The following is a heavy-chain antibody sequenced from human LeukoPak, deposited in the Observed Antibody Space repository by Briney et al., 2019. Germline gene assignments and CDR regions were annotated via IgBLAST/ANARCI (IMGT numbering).Heavy chain of an antibody. J-gene: IGHJ5*02. CDR2: INHSGST. V-gene: IGHV4-34*01. CDR1: GGSFSVYY. Sequence: PSETLSLTCAVSGGSFSVYYWSWIRQPPGKGLEGIGEINHSGSTNYNPSLKSRVTISVDTSKNQFSLKLSSVTAADTAVYYCARGRALFRRRAWFDHWGQGTLVTVSS. CDR3: ARGRALFRRRAWFDH. D-gene: IGHD3-3*01.